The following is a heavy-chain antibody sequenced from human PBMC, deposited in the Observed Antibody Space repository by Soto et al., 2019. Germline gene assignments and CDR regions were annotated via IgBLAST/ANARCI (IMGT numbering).Heavy chain of an antibody. CDR1: GGTFRGYY. J-gene: IGHJ4*02. D-gene: IGHD3-9*01. CDR2: INHSGIT. CDR3: ARGDGELRYFDWFS. V-gene: IGHV4-34*01. Sequence: SETLSLTCAVYGGTFRGYYWSWIRQPPGKGLEWIGEINHSGITNYNPSLKSRVIISVDTSRKQFSLKLRSVTAADTAIYYCARGDGELRYFDWFSWGLGTLVT.